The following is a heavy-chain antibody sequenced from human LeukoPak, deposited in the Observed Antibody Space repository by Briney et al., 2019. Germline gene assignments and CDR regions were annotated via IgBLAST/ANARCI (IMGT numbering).Heavy chain of an antibody. V-gene: IGHV3-30*18. Sequence: VRQAPXXGLEWVAVISYDGSNKYYADSVKGRFTISRDNSKNTLYLQMNSLRAEDTAVYYCAKLGDTSGRAHWGQGTLVTVSS. CDR3: AKLGDTSGRAH. J-gene: IGHJ4*02. CDR2: ISYDGSNK. D-gene: IGHD2-21*01.